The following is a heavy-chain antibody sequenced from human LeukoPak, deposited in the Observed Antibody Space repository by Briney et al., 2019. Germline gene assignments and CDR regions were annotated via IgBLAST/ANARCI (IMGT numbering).Heavy chain of an antibody. CDR3: ARYFDWLSTYDAFDI. J-gene: IGHJ3*02. D-gene: IGHD3-9*01. Sequence: PSETLSLACAVYGGSFSGYYWSWISQPPGKGLEWIGEINHSGSTNYNPSLKSRVTISVDTSKNQFSLKLSSVTAADTAVYYCARYFDWLSTYDAFDIWGQGTMVTVSS. V-gene: IGHV4-34*01. CDR1: GGSFSGYY. CDR2: INHSGST.